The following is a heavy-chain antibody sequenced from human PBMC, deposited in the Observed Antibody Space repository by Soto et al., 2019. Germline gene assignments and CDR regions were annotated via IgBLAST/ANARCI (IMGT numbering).Heavy chain of an antibody. J-gene: IGHJ3*01. D-gene: IGHD6-13*01. CDR1: GGSISSGSYY. CDR3: ARDSSTDDAFDV. Sequence: QVQLQESGPGLVKPSQTLSLTCTVSGGSISSGSYYWSWIRQHPGKGLEWIGYIYHSGSTYYNPSLRSRGTISANTSKNQFSQKLSSVTAADTAVYFCARDSSTDDAFDVWGQGTMVTVSS. V-gene: IGHV4-31*03. CDR2: IYHSGST.